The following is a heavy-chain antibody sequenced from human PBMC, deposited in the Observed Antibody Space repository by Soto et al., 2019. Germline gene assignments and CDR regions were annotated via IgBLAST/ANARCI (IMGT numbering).Heavy chain of an antibody. CDR3: AKGGRPPREPFMDV. D-gene: IGHD1-1*01. CDR1: GFTFSGFTFSSYG. V-gene: IGHV3-23*01. J-gene: IGHJ6*02. CDR2: ISGTGVST. Sequence: GGSLRLSCAASGFTFSGFTFSSYGMTWVRQAPGKGLEWVSTISGTGVSTYYADSVKGRFTISRDNSKNTLYLRMNSLRAEDTAVYYCAKGGRPPREPFMDVWGQGTTVTVSS.